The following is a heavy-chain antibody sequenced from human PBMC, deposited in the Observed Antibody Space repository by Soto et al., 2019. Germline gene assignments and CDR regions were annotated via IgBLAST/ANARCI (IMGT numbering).Heavy chain of an antibody. CDR3: VKERYAQLWLEDYGMDV. J-gene: IGHJ6*02. CDR2: ISYDGTGK. D-gene: IGHD5-18*01. CDR1: GFTFSSYG. Sequence: QVQLVESGGGLVQPGRSLRLSGAASGFTFSSYGIHWVRQSPGKGLEWGALISYDGTGKYYADSVKGRFTISRDNSKNTLYRQMRSVGPEDKAVYYCVKERYAQLWLEDYGMDVWGQGTTVTV. V-gene: IGHV3-30*18.